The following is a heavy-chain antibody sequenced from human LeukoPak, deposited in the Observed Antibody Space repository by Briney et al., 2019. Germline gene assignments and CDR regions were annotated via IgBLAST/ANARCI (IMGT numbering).Heavy chain of an antibody. J-gene: IGHJ3*02. CDR2: IRVKAHNYAT. CDR1: GFTFSGSA. CDR3: ATERSYYESPEGSVGAFDI. Sequence: GGSLRLSCVTSGFTFSGSAMHWVRQASGKGLEWIGRIRVKAHNYATVYAASMKGRFTISRDNAKNSLYLQMNSLRAEDTAVYYCATERSYYESPEGSVGAFDIWGPGTIVTVSS. D-gene: IGHD1-26*01. V-gene: IGHV3-73*01.